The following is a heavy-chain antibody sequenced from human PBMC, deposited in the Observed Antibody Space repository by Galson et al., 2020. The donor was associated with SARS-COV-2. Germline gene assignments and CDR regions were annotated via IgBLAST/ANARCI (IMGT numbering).Heavy chain of an antibody. CDR1: GFTFSSYS. D-gene: IGHD6-13*01. Sequence: NSGGSLRLSCAASGFTFSSYSINWVRQAPGKGLEWVSSISSSSSYIYYADSVKGRFTISRDNAKNSLYLQMNSLRAEDTAVYYCASEREIAAAGQGARGLLWYYYYGMDVWGQGTTVTVSS. V-gene: IGHV3-21*01. CDR3: ASEREIAAAGQGARGLLWYYYYGMDV. J-gene: IGHJ6*02. CDR2: ISSSSSYI.